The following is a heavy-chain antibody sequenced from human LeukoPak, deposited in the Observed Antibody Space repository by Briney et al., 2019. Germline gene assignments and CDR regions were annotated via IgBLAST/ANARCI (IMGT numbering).Heavy chain of an antibody. CDR1: GYTFTSYY. CDR3: ARDRPPFRITIFGGGYIDY. CDR2: INPSSGST. J-gene: IGHJ4*02. D-gene: IGHD3-3*01. Sequence: ASVKVSCKASGYTFTSYYMHWVRQAPGQGLEWMGIINPSSGSTSYAQKFQGRVTMTRDMSTSTVYMELSSLRSEDTAVYYCARDRPPFRITIFGGGYIDYWGQGTLVTVSS. V-gene: IGHV1-46*01.